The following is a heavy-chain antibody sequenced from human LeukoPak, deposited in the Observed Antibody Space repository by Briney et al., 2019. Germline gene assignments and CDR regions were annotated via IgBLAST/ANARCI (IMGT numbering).Heavy chain of an antibody. D-gene: IGHD6-19*01. CDR3: ARGEKWLINY. J-gene: IGHJ4*02. V-gene: IGHV4-59*01. CDR1: GGSISSYY. CDR2: IYYSGST. Sequence: SETLSLTCTVSGGSISSYYWSWIRQPPGKGLEWIGNIYYSGSTNYNLSLKSRVTISVDTSKNQFSLKLSSVTAADTAIYYCARGEKWLINYWGQGTLVTVSS.